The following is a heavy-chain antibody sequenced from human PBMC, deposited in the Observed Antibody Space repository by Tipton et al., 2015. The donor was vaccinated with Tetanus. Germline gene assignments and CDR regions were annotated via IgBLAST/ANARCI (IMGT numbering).Heavy chain of an antibody. V-gene: IGHV4-59*01. CDR2: XYYXGNT. D-gene: IGHD3-10*01. Sequence: LSLTCSVFGGSXXXYYXXXIRXXPGXXXEWFGXXYYXGNTNXSPPRXSRVTISVDXSKNQXSLKLSSVTXADTAXYYWAXXRQXXGEPXXXWGQGTLVXVSS. CDR3: AXXRQXXGEPXXX. J-gene: IGHJ1*01. CDR1: GGSXXXYY.